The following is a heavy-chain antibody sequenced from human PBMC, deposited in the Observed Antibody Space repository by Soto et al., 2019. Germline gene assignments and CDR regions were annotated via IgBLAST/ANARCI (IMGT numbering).Heavy chain of an antibody. CDR3: AAEGTVTTGMDV. Sequence: QMQLVQSGPEVKKPGTSVKVSCKASGFTFTSSAMQWVRQARGQRLEWIGWIVVGSGNTNYARMFPESVTITRDMSTSTAYMEMSSLRSEDTAVYYCAAEGTVTTGMDVWGQGTTVTVSS. CDR1: GFTFTSSA. V-gene: IGHV1-58*02. J-gene: IGHJ6*02. CDR2: IVVGSGNT. D-gene: IGHD4-17*01.